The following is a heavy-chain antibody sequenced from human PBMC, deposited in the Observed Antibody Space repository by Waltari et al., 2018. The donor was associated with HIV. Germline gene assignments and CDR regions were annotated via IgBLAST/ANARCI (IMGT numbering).Heavy chain of an antibody. V-gene: IGHV2-5*01. Sequence: QITLKESGPTLVKPTQTLTLTCTFSGFSLSTGGVGVGWIRQPPGKALEWLALIYWNDDKGYSPSLRSRLTNTKDTSKNQVVLTMTNMDPVDTATYYCSHHLYIAVAGINYGMDIWGQGTTVTVSS. CDR3: SHHLYIAVAGINYGMDI. CDR2: IYWNDDK. J-gene: IGHJ6*02. CDR1: GFSLSTGGVG. D-gene: IGHD6-19*01.